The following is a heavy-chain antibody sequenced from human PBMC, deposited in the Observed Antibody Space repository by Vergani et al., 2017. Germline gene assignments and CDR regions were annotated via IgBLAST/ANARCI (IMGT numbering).Heavy chain of an antibody. CDR1: GYTFTGYY. D-gene: IGHD6-13*01. CDR3: ARNLAAAGTFYYYGMDV. V-gene: IGHV1-2*02. J-gene: IGHJ6*02. Sequence: QVQLVQSGAEVKKPGASVKVSCKASGYTFTGYYMHWVRQAPGQGLEWLGWINPNSGGTNYAQKFQGRVTMTRDTSISTAYMELSRLTSDDTAVYYCARNLAAAGTFYYYGMDVWGQGTTVTVSS. CDR2: INPNSGGT.